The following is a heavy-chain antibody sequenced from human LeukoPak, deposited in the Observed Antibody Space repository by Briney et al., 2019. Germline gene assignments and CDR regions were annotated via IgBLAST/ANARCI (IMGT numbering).Heavy chain of an antibody. CDR3: ARLPEYCGSTSCYRA. Sequence: SVKVSCKASGGTFSSYAISWVRQAPGQGLEWMGGIIPIFGTANYAQKFQGRVTITADESTSTAYMELSSLRSEDTAVYYCARLPEYCGSTSCYRAWGQGTLVTVPS. V-gene: IGHV1-69*13. CDR1: GGTFSSYA. J-gene: IGHJ5*02. D-gene: IGHD2-2*02. CDR2: IIPIFGTA.